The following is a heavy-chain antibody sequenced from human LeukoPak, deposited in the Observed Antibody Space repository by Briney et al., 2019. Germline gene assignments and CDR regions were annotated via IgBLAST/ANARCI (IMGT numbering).Heavy chain of an antibody. Sequence: GGSLRLSCAASGFTFSNAWMNWVRQAPGKGLEWVGRIKSKTDGGTTDYAAPVKGRFTISRDDSKNTLYLQMNSLKTEDTAVYYCTTAPYYGSGSYYGYWGQGTLVTVSS. CDR3: TTAPYYGSGSYYGY. V-gene: IGHV3-15*07. CDR1: GFTFSNAW. J-gene: IGHJ4*02. D-gene: IGHD3-10*01. CDR2: IKSKTDGGTT.